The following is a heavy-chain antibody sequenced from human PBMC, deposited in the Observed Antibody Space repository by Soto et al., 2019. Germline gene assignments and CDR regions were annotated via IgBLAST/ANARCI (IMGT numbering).Heavy chain of an antibody. CDR3: ARGLHFWSPTPVGY. D-gene: IGHD3-3*02. CDR2: IRFDGSNI. Sequence: GGSLRLSCAASGFTFSSYAMSWVRQAPGEGLEWVAIIRFDGSNIKYADAVMGRFTISRDNAKNSLYLQMNSLRAEDTAVYYCARGLHFWSPTPVGYWGQGTLVTVSS. CDR1: GFTFSSYA. J-gene: IGHJ4*02. V-gene: IGHV3-33*08.